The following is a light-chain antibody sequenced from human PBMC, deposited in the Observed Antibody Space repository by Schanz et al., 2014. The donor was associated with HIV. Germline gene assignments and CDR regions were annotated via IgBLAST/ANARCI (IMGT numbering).Light chain of an antibody. CDR3: AGWDDSLNVWV. Sequence: QSVLTQPPSASGTPGQRVTISCSGSSSNFRSNAVNWFQQLPGTAPKLLIYATYNRPSGVPDRFSGSGSDTSASLAISGLQSEDEADYYCAGWDDSLNVWVFGGGTKLTVL. CDR2: ATY. CDR1: SSNFRSNA. J-gene: IGLJ3*02. V-gene: IGLV1-44*01.